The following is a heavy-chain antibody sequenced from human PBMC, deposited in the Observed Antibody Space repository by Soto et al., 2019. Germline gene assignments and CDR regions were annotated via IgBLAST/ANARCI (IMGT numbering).Heavy chain of an antibody. J-gene: IGHJ3*02. Sequence: PSETLSLTCTVSGGSVSSGSYYWSWIRQPPGKGLEWIGYIYYSGSTNFNPSLKSRVTISVDTSKNTLYLQMNSLRAEDTAVYYCAREVVKAFDIWGQGTMVTVSS. V-gene: IGHV4-61*01. D-gene: IGHD2-2*01. CDR2: IYYSGST. CDR1: GGSVSSGSYY. CDR3: AREVVKAFDI.